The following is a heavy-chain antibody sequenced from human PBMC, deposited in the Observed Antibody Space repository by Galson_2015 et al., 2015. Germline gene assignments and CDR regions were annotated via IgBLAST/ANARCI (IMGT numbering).Heavy chain of an antibody. CDR2: IWYDGSNK. CDR3: ARDISLATYAFDI. V-gene: IGHV3-33*01. Sequence: SLRLSCAASGFTFSSYGMHWVRQAPGKGLEWVAVIWYDGSNKYYADSEKGRITISRDNTKNTLYQQMNSLRAKDKAVYYCARDISLATYAFDIWGQGTKVTVSS. CDR1: GFTFSSYG. D-gene: IGHD5-24*01. J-gene: IGHJ3*02.